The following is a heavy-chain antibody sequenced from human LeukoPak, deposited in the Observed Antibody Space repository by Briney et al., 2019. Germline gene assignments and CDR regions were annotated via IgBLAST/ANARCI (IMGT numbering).Heavy chain of an antibody. D-gene: IGHD4-17*01. Sequence: GGSLRLSCAASGFTFSRYWMSWVRQAPGKGLEWVANIKQDGSEKYYVDSVKGRFTISRDNAKNSLYLQMNSLRVEDTAVYYCARDGDGDYVFSYYFDYWGQGTLVTVSS. CDR3: ARDGDGDYVFSYYFDY. CDR1: GFTFSRYW. J-gene: IGHJ4*02. CDR2: IKQDGSEK. V-gene: IGHV3-7*01.